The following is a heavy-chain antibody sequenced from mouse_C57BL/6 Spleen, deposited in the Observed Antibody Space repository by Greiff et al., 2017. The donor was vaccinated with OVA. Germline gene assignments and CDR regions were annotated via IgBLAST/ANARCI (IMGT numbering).Heavy chain of an antibody. J-gene: IGHJ3*01. D-gene: IGHD3-3*01. CDR2: INPNNGGT. Sequence: EVQGVESGPELVKPGASVKIPCKASGYTFTDYNMDWVKQSHGKSLEWIGDINPNNGGTIYNQKFKGKATLTVDKSSSTAYMELRSLTSEDTAVYYCARSARRAHHFAYWGQGTLVTVSA. CDR3: ARSARRAHHFAY. CDR1: GYTFTDYN. V-gene: IGHV1-18*01.